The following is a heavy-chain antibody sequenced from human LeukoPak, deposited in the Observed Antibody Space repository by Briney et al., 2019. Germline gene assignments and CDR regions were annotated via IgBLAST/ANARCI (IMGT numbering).Heavy chain of an antibody. Sequence: GGTLRLSCAASGFTFNHYGLSWVRQAPGKGLEWVSSISGTGGSTYYAESVKGRFTISRDNSKNTLFLQMNSLRAEDTAVYYCAKDERRGGPDDYWGQGTLVTVSS. V-gene: IGHV3-23*01. CDR3: AKDERRGGPDDY. CDR2: ISGTGGST. D-gene: IGHD1-1*01. J-gene: IGHJ4*02. CDR1: GFTFNHYG.